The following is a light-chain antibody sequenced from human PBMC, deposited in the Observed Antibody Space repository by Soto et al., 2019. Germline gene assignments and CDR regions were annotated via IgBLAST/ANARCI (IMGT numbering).Light chain of an antibody. Sequence: QSVLTQPPSASGTPGQRVTISCSGSSSNIGSNTVNWYQQLPGTAPKLLIYSNNQRPSGVPDRFSGSKSGTSASLAISGLQSEDEADYYCSSRDDSLNGEVFGTGTKLTVL. V-gene: IGLV1-44*01. CDR3: SSRDDSLNGEV. CDR1: SSNIGSNT. CDR2: SNN. J-gene: IGLJ1*01.